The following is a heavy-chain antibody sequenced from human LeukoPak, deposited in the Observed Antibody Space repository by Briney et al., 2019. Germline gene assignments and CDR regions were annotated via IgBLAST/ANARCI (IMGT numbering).Heavy chain of an antibody. Sequence: PSETLSLTCTVSGGSISSSSYYWGWIRQPPGKGLEWIGSIYYSGSTYYNPSLKSRVTISVDTSKNQFSLKLSSVTAADTAVYYCARLDYGDVDAFGIWGQGTMVTVSS. CDR3: ARLDYGDVDAFGI. CDR1: GGSISSSSYY. J-gene: IGHJ3*02. V-gene: IGHV4-39*01. CDR2: IYYSGST. D-gene: IGHD4-17*01.